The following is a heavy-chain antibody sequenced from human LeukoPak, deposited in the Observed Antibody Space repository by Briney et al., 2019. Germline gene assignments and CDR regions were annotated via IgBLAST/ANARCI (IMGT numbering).Heavy chain of an antibody. CDR1: GYSISSGYY. Sequence: PSETLSLTCTVSGYSISSGYYWGWIRQPPGKGLEWIGSIYHSGSTYYNPSLKSRVTISVDTSKNQFSLKLSSVTAADTAVYYCARVTYYDSSGYEKSTSFDYWGQGTLVTVSS. D-gene: IGHD3-22*01. CDR3: ARVTYYDSSGYEKSTSFDY. CDR2: IYHSGST. J-gene: IGHJ4*02. V-gene: IGHV4-38-2*02.